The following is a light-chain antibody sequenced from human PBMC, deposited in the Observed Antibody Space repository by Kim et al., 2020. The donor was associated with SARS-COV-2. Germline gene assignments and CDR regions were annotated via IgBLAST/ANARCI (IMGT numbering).Light chain of an antibody. Sequence: SSVGDRVTITCRASKSISSWLAWYQQTPGKAPKLLIYDASSLESGVPSRFSGSGSGTEFTLTISSLQPDDFATYYCQQYNSYPWTFGQGTKVDIK. CDR3: QQYNSYPWT. V-gene: IGKV1-5*01. CDR2: DAS. J-gene: IGKJ1*01. CDR1: KSISSW.